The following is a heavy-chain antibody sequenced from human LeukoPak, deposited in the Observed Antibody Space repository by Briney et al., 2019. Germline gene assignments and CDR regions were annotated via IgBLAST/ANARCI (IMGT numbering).Heavy chain of an antibody. J-gene: IGHJ4*02. CDR1: GFTFSRYW. Sequence: GGSLRLSCAASGFTFSRYWMHWVRQAPGKGLEWVSRINTDGRSASYGVSVKSRFTISRDNAKNTLELQMNSLRAEDTAVYFCARDVWGDRDSYFDSWGQGTLVTVSS. CDR2: INTDGRSA. D-gene: IGHD3-16*01. CDR3: ARDVWGDRDSYFDS. V-gene: IGHV3-74*01.